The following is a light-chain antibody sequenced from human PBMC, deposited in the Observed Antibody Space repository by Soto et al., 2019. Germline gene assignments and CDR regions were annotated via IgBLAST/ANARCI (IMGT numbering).Light chain of an antibody. V-gene: IGKV1-27*01. CDR3: QKYNSAPRGIT. J-gene: IGKJ5*01. CDR2: AAS. Sequence: DIQMTQSPSSLSASVGDRVTITCRASQGISNYLAWYQQKPGKVPKLLFYAASTLQSGVPSRFSGSGSGTDFTLTISSLQPEDVATYYCQKYNSAPRGITFGQGTRLEIK. CDR1: QGISNY.